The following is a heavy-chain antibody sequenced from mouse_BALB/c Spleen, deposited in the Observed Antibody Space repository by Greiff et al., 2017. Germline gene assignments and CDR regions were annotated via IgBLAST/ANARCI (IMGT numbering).Heavy chain of an antibody. V-gene: IGHV1-5*01. CDR3: TRSGYGNYVPH. CDR1: GYTFTSYW. Sequence: VQLKQSGTVLARPGASVKMSCKASGYTFTSYWMHWVKQRPGQGLEWIGAIYHGNSDTSYNQKFKGKAKLTAVTSTSTAYMELSSLTNEDSAVYYCTRSGYGNYVPHWGQGTTLTVSS. D-gene: IGHD2-10*02. J-gene: IGHJ2*01. CDR2: IYHGNSDT.